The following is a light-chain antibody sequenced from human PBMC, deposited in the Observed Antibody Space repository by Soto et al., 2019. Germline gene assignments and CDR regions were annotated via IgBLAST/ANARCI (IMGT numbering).Light chain of an antibody. J-gene: IGLJ3*02. CDR1: NSDIGAYNS. CDR3: SSYTTSYTLV. CDR2: DVS. Sequence: QSALTQPASVSESPGQSITISCTGTNSDIGAYNSVSWYQQHPGKAPKLLIYDVSNRPSGISTRFSGSKFGNTASLTISGLQAEDEADYYCSSYTTSYTLVFGGGTQLTVL. V-gene: IGLV2-14*03.